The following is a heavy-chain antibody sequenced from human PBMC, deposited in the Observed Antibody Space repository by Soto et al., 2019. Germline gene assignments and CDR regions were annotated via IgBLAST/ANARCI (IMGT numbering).Heavy chain of an antibody. V-gene: IGHV4-59*01. CDR3: ARWVGYNRNVDY. D-gene: IGHD5-12*01. CDR2: IYYSGST. CDR1: GGSISSYY. Sequence: PSETLSLTCTVSGGSISSYYWSWIRQPPGQGLEWIGYIYYSGSTNYNPSLKSRVTISVDTSKNQFSLKLSSVTAADTAVYYCARWVGYNRNVDYWGQGTLVTVSS. J-gene: IGHJ4*02.